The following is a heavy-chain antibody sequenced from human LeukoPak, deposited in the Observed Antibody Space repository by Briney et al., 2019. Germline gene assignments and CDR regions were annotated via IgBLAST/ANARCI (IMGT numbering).Heavy chain of an antibody. Sequence: GGSLRLSCAASGFTFSNFWMSWVRQAPGKGLEWVANIKEDESEQYYVDSVKGRFTISRDNAKNSLFLQMNSLRAEDTAVFYCARGQVKNYWDYWGREPWSPSPQ. CDR3: ARGQVKNYWDY. D-gene: IGHD3-22*01. CDR2: IKEDESEQ. V-gene: IGHV3-7*01. CDR1: GFTFSNFW. J-gene: IGHJ4*02.